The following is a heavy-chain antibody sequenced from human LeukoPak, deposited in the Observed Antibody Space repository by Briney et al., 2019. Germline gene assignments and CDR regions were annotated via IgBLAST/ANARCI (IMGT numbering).Heavy chain of an antibody. Sequence: PGGSLRLSCAASGFTFSSYAMHWVRQAPGKGLEWVAVTSYDGSIKYYADSVKGRFTISRDNSKNTLYLQMNSLRAEDTAVYYCARPDTAMVLHSWFDPWGQGTLVTVSS. CDR1: GFTFSSYA. D-gene: IGHD5-18*01. CDR3: ARPDTAMVLHSWFDP. CDR2: TSYDGSIK. V-gene: IGHV3-30*04. J-gene: IGHJ5*02.